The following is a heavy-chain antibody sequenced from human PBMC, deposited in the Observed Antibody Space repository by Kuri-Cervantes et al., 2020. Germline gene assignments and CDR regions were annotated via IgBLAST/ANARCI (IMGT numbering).Heavy chain of an antibody. V-gene: IGHV4-30-4*01. CDR3: ARAFDWYSYGALYY. Sequence: SETLSPTCTVSGGSISSGDYYWSWIRQPPGKGLEWIGYIYYSGSTYYNPSLKSRVTISVDTSKNQFSLKLSSVTAADTAVYYCARAFDWYSYGALYYWGQGTLVTVSS. CDR2: IYYSGST. CDR1: GGSISSGDYY. D-gene: IGHD5-18*01. J-gene: IGHJ4*02.